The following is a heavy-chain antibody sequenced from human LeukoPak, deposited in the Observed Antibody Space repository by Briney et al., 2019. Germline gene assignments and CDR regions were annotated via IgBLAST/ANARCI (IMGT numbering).Heavy chain of an antibody. Sequence: GGSLRLSCAASGFTFGSYSMNWVRQAPGKGLEWVSYIHSSGHTIYYADSVKGRFTISRDNAKNSLYLQMNSPRAEDTAVYYCVRDPEALDYWGQGTQVTVSS. V-gene: IGHV3-48*01. CDR3: VRDPEALDY. CDR1: GFTFGSYS. J-gene: IGHJ4*02. CDR2: IHSSGHTI.